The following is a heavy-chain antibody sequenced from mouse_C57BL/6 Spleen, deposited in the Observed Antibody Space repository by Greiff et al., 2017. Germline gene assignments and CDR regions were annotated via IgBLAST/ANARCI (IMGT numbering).Heavy chain of an antibody. CDR2: ISDGGSYT. CDR3: ARDGGRGGDYDAMDY. Sequence: EVQLMESGGGLVKPGGSLKLSCAASGFTFSSYAMSWVRQTPEKRLEWVATISDGGSYTYYPDNVKGRFTISRDNAKNNLYLQMSHLKSEDTAMYYCARDGGRGGDYDAMDYWGQGTSVTVSS. V-gene: IGHV5-4*01. J-gene: IGHJ4*01. CDR1: GFTFSSYA. D-gene: IGHD3-3*01.